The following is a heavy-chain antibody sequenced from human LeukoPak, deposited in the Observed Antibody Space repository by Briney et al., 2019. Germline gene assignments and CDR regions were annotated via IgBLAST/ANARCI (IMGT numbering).Heavy chain of an antibody. J-gene: IGHJ4*02. Sequence: GASVKVSCKASGYTFTSYGISWVRQAPGQGLEWMGWISAYNGNTNYAQKLQGRVTMTTDTSTSTAYMELRSLRSDDTAVYSCAREAFLEWLPKYYFDYWGQGTLVTVSS. CDR2: ISAYNGNT. CDR1: GYTFTSYG. D-gene: IGHD3-3*02. V-gene: IGHV1-18*01. CDR3: AREAFLEWLPKYYFDY.